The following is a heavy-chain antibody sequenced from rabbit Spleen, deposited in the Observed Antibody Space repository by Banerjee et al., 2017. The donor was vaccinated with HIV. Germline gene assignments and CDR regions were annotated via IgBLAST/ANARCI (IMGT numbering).Heavy chain of an antibody. J-gene: IGHJ3*01. CDR2: INTITGKS. V-gene: IGHV1S45*01. CDR3: ARGVVGNGNYIHDIAL. D-gene: IGHD5-1*01. Sequence: EQLEESGGGLVKPEGSLTLTCKASGVSFSDKDVMCWVRQAPGKGLEWIACINTITGKSVYASWAKGRFIMSRTSSPTVTLQMTSLTAADTATYFCARGVVGNGNYIHDIALWGQGTLVTVS. CDR1: GVSFSDKDV.